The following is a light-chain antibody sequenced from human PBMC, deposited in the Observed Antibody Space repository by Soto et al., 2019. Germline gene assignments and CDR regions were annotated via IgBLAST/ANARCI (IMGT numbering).Light chain of an antibody. Sequence: EIVMTQSPATLSVSPGERATLSCRASQSVSSNLAWYQQKPGQAPRLLIYGASTRATAIPARFSGSGSGTDFTLTISRLEPVDFAVYYCQQYGSSPTFGQGTRWR. CDR3: QQYGSSPT. CDR1: QSVSSN. CDR2: GAS. V-gene: IGKV3-15*01. J-gene: IGKJ5*01.